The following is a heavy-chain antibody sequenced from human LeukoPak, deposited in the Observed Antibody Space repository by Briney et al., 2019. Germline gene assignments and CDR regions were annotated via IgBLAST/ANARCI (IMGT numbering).Heavy chain of an antibody. CDR1: GFTFGDSA. CDR2: IRSKAYGATT. J-gene: IGHJ4*02. CDR3: TRGAPIAY. V-gene: IGHV3-49*03. Sequence: GGSLRLSCTTSGFTFGDSALNWFRQAPGKGLEWLGFIRSKAYGATTEYAASVKGRFTTSRDDSKGTASLQMNSLKTEDAAVYYCTRGAPIAYWGQGTLVTVSS.